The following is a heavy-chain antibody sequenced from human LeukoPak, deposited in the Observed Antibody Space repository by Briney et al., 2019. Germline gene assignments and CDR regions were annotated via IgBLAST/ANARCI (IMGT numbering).Heavy chain of an antibody. V-gene: IGHV3-66*01. CDR3: ARGYILTANWDSFAY. CDR2: IYSGGST. J-gene: IGHJ4*03. Sequence: GGSLRLSCAASGFTVSSNYMSWVRQAPGKGLEWVSIIYSGGSTYYADSVKGRFTISRDNSKNTLYLQMNSLRAEDTAVYYCARGYILTANWDSFAYWGKGPWSPSPQ. CDR1: GFTVSSNY. D-gene: IGHD3-9*01.